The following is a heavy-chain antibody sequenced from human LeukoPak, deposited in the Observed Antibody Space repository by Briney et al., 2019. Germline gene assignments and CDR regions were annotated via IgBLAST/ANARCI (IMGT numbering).Heavy chain of an antibody. J-gene: IGHJ6*03. CDR3: AREKDFGVVISPRYYYYYMDV. D-gene: IGHD3-3*01. Sequence: SVKVSCKPSGGTFISYTLSWVRQAPGRGGAWVGRIIPILGIANYAQKFQGRVTNITDKSTSTAYMELSSLRSEDTAVYYCAREKDFGVVISPRYYYYYMDVWGKGTTVTASS. V-gene: IGHV1-69*04. CDR2: IIPILGIA. CDR1: GGTFISYT.